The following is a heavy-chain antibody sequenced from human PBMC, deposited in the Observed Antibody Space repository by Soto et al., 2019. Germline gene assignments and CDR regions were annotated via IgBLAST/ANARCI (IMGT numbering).Heavy chain of an antibody. CDR2: IYYSGST. V-gene: IGHV4-59*01. CDR3: AREGSMVRGVTDI. CDR1: GGSISSYY. J-gene: IGHJ3*02. Sequence: QVQLQESGPGLVKPSETLSLTCTVSGGSISSYYWSWIRQPPGKGLEWIGYIYYSGSTNYNPSLKSRVTISVDTSKNQFALKLSSVTAADTAVYYCAREGSMVRGVTDIWGQGTVVTVSS. D-gene: IGHD3-10*01.